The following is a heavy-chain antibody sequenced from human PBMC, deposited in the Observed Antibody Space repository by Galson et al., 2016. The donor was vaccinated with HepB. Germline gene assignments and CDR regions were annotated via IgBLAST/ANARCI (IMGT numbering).Heavy chain of an antibody. V-gene: IGHV3-30*04. CDR3: ARDRRPAGAFKSDRVGAADY. CDR2: VSFDGKNK. J-gene: IGHJ4*02. CDR1: GFTFRTYP. Sequence: SLRLSCAPSGFTFRTYPMHWVRQAPGKGLEGVALVSFDGKNKRYADSVKGRFSISKDNSQSTLFLQMNSLRTDDTAVYFCARDRRPAGAFKSDRVGAADYWGQGTLVSVSS. D-gene: IGHD1-26*01.